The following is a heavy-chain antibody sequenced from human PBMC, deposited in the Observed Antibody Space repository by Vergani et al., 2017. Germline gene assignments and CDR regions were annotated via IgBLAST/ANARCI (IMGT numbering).Heavy chain of an antibody. CDR3: ARDYDILTGYPTGTGWFDP. V-gene: IGHV1-69*11. Sequence: QVQLVQSGAEVKKPGSSVKVSCKASGGTFSSYAISWVRQAPGQGLEWMGRIIPILGTANYAQKFQGRVTITADESTSTAYMELSSLRSEDTAVYYCARDYDILTGYPTGTGWFDPWGQGTLVTVSS. J-gene: IGHJ5*02. CDR1: GGTFSSYA. CDR2: IIPILGTA. D-gene: IGHD3-9*01.